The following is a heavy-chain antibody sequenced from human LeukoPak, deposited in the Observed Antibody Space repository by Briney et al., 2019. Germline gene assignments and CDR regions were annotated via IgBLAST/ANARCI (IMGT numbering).Heavy chain of an antibody. Sequence: SETLSLTCTVSGGSISSSSYYWGWIRQPPGKGLEWIGSIYYSGSTYYNPSLKSRVTISVDTSKNQFSLKLSSVTAADTAVYYCARLTYYYDSSGYSRRFDYWGQGTLVTVSS. J-gene: IGHJ4*02. D-gene: IGHD3-22*01. V-gene: IGHV4-39*01. CDR1: GGSISSSSYY. CDR3: ARLTYYYDSSGYSRRFDY. CDR2: IYYSGST.